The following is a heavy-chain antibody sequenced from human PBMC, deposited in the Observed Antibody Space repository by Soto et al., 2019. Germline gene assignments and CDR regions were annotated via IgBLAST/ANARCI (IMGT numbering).Heavy chain of an antibody. CDR2: IYHSGST. J-gene: IGHJ4*02. CDR3: ATDTGGSLDY. CDR1: GGSISSGGYS. Sequence: SETLSLTCAVSGGSISSGGYSWSWIRQPPGKGLEWIGYIYHSGSTYYNPSLKSRVTISVDRSKNQFSLKLSSVTAADTAVYYCATDTGGSLDYWGQGTLVTVSS. D-gene: IGHD7-27*01. V-gene: IGHV4-30-2*01.